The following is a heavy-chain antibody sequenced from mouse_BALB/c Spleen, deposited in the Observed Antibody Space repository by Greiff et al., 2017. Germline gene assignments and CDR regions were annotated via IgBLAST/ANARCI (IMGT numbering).Heavy chain of an antibody. Sequence: EVKLVESGGGLVQPGGSLKLSCAASGFTFSSYGMSWVRQTPDKRLELVATINSNGGSTYYPDSVKGRFTISRDNAKNTLYLQMSSLKSEDTAMYYCARYGLYAMDYWGQGTSVTVSS. CDR3: ARYGLYAMDY. D-gene: IGHD2-10*02. J-gene: IGHJ4*01. CDR1: GFTFSSYG. CDR2: INSNGGST. V-gene: IGHV5-6-3*01.